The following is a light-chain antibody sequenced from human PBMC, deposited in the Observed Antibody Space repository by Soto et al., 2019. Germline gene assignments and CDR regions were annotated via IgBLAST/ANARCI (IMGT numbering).Light chain of an antibody. V-gene: IGLV2-11*01. CDR3: CSYAGSYTLL. J-gene: IGLJ2*01. Sequence: QSALTQPRSVSGSPEQSVTISCTGTSSNVGGYNYVSWYQQHPGKAPKFMIYDVNKRPSGVPDRFSGSKSGNTASLTISGLQPEDEADYYSCSYAGSYTLLFGGGTKLTVL. CDR2: DVN. CDR1: SSNVGGYNY.